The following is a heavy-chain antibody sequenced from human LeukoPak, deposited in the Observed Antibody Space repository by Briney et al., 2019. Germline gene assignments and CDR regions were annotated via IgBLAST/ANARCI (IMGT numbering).Heavy chain of an antibody. CDR1: GGSFSGYH. CDR2: INDRGHT. Sequence: SETLSLTCAVHGGSFSGYHWNWIRQSPGKGLEWIGEINDRGHTNYNPSLESRVTISVDTSNKQFSLKLNSVTAADTAVYYCARDPTTVVTTPYYFDFWGQGTLVTVSS. J-gene: IGHJ4*02. V-gene: IGHV4-34*01. CDR3: ARDPTTVVTTPYYFDF. D-gene: IGHD4-23*01.